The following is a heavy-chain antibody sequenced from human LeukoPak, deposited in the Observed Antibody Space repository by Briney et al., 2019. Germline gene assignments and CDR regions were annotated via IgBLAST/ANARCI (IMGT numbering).Heavy chain of an antibody. J-gene: IGHJ5*02. CDR1: GYSLTNYW. CDR3: AREGEYSSSPHNWFDP. CDR2: IYPGDSDT. V-gene: IGHV5-51*03. Sequence: GESLKISCKGSGYSLTNYWIGWVRQMPGKGLEWMGIIYPGDSDTKYSPSFQGQVTISADKSINTAYLQWSSLKASDTAMYYCAREGEYSSSPHNWFDPWGQGTLVTVSS. D-gene: IGHD6-6*01.